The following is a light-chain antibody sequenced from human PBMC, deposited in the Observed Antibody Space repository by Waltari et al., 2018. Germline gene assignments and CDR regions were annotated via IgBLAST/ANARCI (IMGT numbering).Light chain of an antibody. V-gene: IGLV2-14*01. J-gene: IGLJ2*01. Sequence: QSALTQPAPVSGSPGQSNPIPCTGNNSYVGGYNYVSWYQQHPGKAPKLMIYEVSNRPSGVSNRFSGSKSGNTASLTISGLQAEDEADYYRSSYTSSSSLVVFGGGTKLTVL. CDR1: NSYVGGYNY. CDR2: EVS. CDR3: SSYTSSSSLVV.